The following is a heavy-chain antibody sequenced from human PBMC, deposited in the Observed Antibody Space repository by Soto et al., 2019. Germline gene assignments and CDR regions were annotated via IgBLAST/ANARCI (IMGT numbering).Heavy chain of an antibody. D-gene: IGHD3-22*01. CDR2: INHSGST. CDR3: ARGRHYYDSSGYPY. Sequence: PSETLSLTCAVYGGSFSGYYWSWIRQPPGKGLEWIGEINHSGSTNYNPSLKSRVTISVDTSKNQFSLKLSSVTAADTAVYYCARGRHYYDSSGYPYWVQGTLVTVS. V-gene: IGHV4-34*01. CDR1: GGSFSGYY. J-gene: IGHJ4*02.